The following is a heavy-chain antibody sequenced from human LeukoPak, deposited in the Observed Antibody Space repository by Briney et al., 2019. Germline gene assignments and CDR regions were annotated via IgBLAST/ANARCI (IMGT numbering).Heavy chain of an antibody. J-gene: IGHJ4*02. CDR2: IYYTGNT. D-gene: IGHD2-15*01. CDR3: VRHSRVVAFDY. CDR1: GVSISNHY. V-gene: IGHV4-59*08. Sequence: PSETLSLTCTVSGVSISNHYSSWIRQPPGKGLEWIGYIYYTGNTNYNPSLKSRVTISEDTPKNQVSLELSSVTAADTAVYYCVRHSRVVAFDYWGQGNLVTVSS.